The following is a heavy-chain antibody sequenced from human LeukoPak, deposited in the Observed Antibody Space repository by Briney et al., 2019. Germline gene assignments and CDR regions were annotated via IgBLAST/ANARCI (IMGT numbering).Heavy chain of an antibody. V-gene: IGHV1-18*04. Sequence: GASVKVSCKASGYTFTSYGISWVRQAPGQGLEWMGWISAYNGNTNYAQKLQGRVTMTTDTSTSTAYMELRSLRSDDTAVYYCARDPAGYCSSTSCYAEDYWGQGTLVTVSS. J-gene: IGHJ4*02. D-gene: IGHD2-2*01. CDR3: ARDPAGYCSSTSCYAEDY. CDR1: GYTFTSYG. CDR2: ISAYNGNT.